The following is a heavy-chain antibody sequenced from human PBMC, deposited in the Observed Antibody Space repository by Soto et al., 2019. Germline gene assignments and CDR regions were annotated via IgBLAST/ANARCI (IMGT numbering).Heavy chain of an antibody. V-gene: IGHV4-59*01. Sequence: SETLSLTCTVSGGSISSYYWSWIRQPPGKGLEWIGYIYYSGSTNYNPSLKSRVTISVDTSKNQFSLKLSSVTAADTAVYYCARERLWEYNWFDPWGQGTLVTVSS. J-gene: IGHJ5*02. D-gene: IGHD3-16*01. CDR3: ARERLWEYNWFDP. CDR2: IYYSGST. CDR1: GGSISSYY.